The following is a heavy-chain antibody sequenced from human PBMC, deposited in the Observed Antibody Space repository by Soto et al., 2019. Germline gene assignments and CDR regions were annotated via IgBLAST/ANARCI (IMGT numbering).Heavy chain of an antibody. CDR3: ARDVAETPWFDS. CDR1: GFTFSRYW. V-gene: IGHV3-7*01. CDR2: IKQDGSET. Sequence: GGSPRLSCAASGFTFSRYWMCWVRQAPGKGLEWVANIKQDGSETSYADSVKGRFTTSRDNAKNSLYLQMNSLGAEDTGVYYCARDVAETPWFDSWGQGTLVTVSS. J-gene: IGHJ5*01.